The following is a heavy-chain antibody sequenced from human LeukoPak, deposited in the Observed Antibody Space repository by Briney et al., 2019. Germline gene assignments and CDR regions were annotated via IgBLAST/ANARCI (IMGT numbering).Heavy chain of an antibody. CDR2: LTQFFRRT. Sequence: SVNVSCKASGGSFRTYPISWVRQAPGQGLEWMGGLTQFFRRTNYTQKFQGRLTISTDESSSTAYMELSDLRSDDTAVYYCATSESGRSWDWFAPWGQGTLVTVSS. V-gene: IGHV1-69*05. CDR1: GGSFRTYP. D-gene: IGHD3-10*01. J-gene: IGHJ5*02. CDR3: ATSESGRSWDWFAP.